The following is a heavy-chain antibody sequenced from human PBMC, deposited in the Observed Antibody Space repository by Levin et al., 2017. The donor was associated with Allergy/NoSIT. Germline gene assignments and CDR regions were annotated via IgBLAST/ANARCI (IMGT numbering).Heavy chain of an antibody. Sequence: GESLKISCAASGFTFSSYWMSWVRQAPGKGLEWVANIKQDGSEKYYVDSVKGRFTISRDNAKNSLYLQMNSLRAEDTAVYYCATGLRSRGYWGQGTLVTVSS. V-gene: IGHV3-7*01. J-gene: IGHJ4*02. CDR2: IKQDGSEK. D-gene: IGHD4-17*01. CDR1: GFTFSSYW. CDR3: ATGLRSRGY.